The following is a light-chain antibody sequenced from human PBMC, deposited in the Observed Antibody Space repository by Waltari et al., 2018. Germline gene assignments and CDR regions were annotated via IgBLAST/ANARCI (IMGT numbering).Light chain of an antibody. Sequence: QSALTQTATVSGSPGQSITISCTGSSSDVGNYNLVSWYQQHPGEAPKLIIYDVNKRPLGVSNRFSGSKSGNTASLTISGLPAADEADYYCCSYAGSSVSVFGGGTKVTVL. CDR3: CSYAGSSVSV. CDR2: DVN. CDR1: SSDVGNYNL. J-gene: IGLJ3*02. V-gene: IGLV2-23*02.